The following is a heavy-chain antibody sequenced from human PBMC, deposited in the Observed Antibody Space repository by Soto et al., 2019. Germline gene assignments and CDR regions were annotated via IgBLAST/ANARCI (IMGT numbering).Heavy chain of an antibody. D-gene: IGHD2-8*01. V-gene: IGHV3-23*01. CDR2: ISGSGGST. CDR1: GFTFSSYA. J-gene: IGHJ4*02. Sequence: GGSLRLSCAASGFTFSSYAMSWVRQAPGKGLEWVSAISGSGGSTYYADSVKGRFTISRDNSKNTLYLQMNSLRAEDTAVYYCAKTEMGVLMVYAIRRPGYYFDYWGQGTLVTVSS. CDR3: AKTEMGVLMVYAIRRPGYYFDY.